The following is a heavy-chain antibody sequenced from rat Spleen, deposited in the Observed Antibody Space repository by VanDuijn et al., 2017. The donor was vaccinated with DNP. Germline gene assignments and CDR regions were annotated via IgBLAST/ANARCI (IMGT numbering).Heavy chain of an antibody. CDR1: GFTFSSYW. J-gene: IGHJ2*01. Sequence: EVQLVETGGGLVQPGRSLKLSCVASGFTFSSYWMFWVRQAPGKGLEWVATISYDGSYTYYRDSVKGRFTISRDNTKSTLYLQMDSLRSEDTATYYCARPDHWGQGVMVTVSS. CDR3: ARPDH. CDR2: ISYDGSYT. V-gene: IGHV5-29*01.